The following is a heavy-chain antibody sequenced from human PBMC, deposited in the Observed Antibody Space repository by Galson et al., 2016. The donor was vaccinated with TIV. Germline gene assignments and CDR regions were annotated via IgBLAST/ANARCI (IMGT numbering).Heavy chain of an antibody. J-gene: IGHJ4*02. D-gene: IGHD2-2*01. V-gene: IGHV4-34*01. CDR3: ARGGPNIAIVPAAGYFDS. Sequence: SETLSLTCALSGESLSGYHWTWIRQAPGKGLEWIGEVSHRGRTNYNPSLESRVTISLVTSKNEFALKLTSVTAADTAVYYCARGGPNIAIVPAAGYFDSWGQGALVTVSS. CDR1: GESLSGYH. CDR2: VSHRGRT.